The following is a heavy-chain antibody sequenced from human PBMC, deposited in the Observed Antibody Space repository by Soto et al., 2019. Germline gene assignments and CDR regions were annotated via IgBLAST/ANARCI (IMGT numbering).Heavy chain of an antibody. D-gene: IGHD1-1*01. V-gene: IGHV1-8*01. CDR3: ARVGGNWNDDYFDY. CDR2: MNPNSRDT. CDR1: GYTFSDHD. J-gene: IGHJ4*02. Sequence: QVQLVQSGAEVKKPGASVKVSCKASGYTFSDHDINWVRQASGQGPEWLGWMNPNSRDTGYAQNFQGRVTMTRDTSKRTAYMELSSLRSEDSAVYYCARVGGNWNDDYFDYWGQGNLVTVSS.